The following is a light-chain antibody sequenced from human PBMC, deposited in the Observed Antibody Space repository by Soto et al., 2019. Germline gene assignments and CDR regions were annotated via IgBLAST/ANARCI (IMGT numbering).Light chain of an antibody. CDR3: AAWDDSLMGV. CDR2: SNA. J-gene: IGLJ1*01. CDR1: SSNIGSSS. Sequence: QSVLTQPPSVSGTPGQTVTISCSGSSSNIGSSSVQWYQQLPGVAPKVVIYSNALRPSGVPDRFSGYKSGTSAYLAISGLQPEDEADYYCAAWDDSLMGVFGAGTKVTVL. V-gene: IGLV1-44*01.